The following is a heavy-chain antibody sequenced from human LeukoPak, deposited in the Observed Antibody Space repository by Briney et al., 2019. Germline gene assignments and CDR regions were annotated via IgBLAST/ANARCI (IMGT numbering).Heavy chain of an antibody. Sequence: PGGSLRLSCAASGFTFSSYAMSWVRQAPGKGLEWVSATSGSGGSTYYADSVKGRFTISRDNSKNTLYLQMNSLRAEDTAVYYCAKGEPGPLYYYDSSGYYWDYWGQGTLVTVSS. CDR3: AKGEPGPLYYYDSSGYYWDY. CDR1: GFTFSSYA. J-gene: IGHJ4*02. D-gene: IGHD3-22*01. CDR2: TSGSGGST. V-gene: IGHV3-23*01.